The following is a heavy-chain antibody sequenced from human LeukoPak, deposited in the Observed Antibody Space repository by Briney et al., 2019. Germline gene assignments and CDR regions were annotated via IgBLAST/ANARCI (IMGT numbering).Heavy chain of an antibody. J-gene: IGHJ4*02. V-gene: IGHV3-30-3*01. Sequence: PGGSLRLSCAASGFTFSSYAMHWVRQAPGKGLEWVAVISYDGSNKYYADSVKGRFTISRDNAKNSLYLQMNSLRAEDTAVYYCARGAGYGGYGDYWGQGTLVTVSS. CDR3: ARGAGYGGYGDY. D-gene: IGHD5-12*01. CDR2: ISYDGSNK. CDR1: GFTFSSYA.